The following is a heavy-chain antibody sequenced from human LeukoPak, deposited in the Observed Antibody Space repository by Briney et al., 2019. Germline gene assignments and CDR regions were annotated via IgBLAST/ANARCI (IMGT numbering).Heavy chain of an antibody. Sequence: GASVKVSCKASGYTFTTSRMHWVRQAPGQGLEWMGIIIPSGGSTSYAQKLQGRVTMTSDTSTSTAYMELSSLKSEDTAVYYCARDGGDGSGYYYYDYWGQGTLVTVSS. CDR1: GYTFTTSR. J-gene: IGHJ4*02. D-gene: IGHD3-22*01. CDR2: IIPSGGST. V-gene: IGHV1-46*04. CDR3: ARDGGDGSGYYYYDY.